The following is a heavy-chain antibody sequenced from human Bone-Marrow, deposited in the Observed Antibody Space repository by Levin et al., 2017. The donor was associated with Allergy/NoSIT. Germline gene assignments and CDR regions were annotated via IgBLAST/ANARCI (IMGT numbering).Heavy chain of an antibody. CDR3: ESSIAAAE. J-gene: IGHJ4*02. CDR1: GFTFSGST. D-gene: IGHD6-13*01. Sequence: PSETLSLTCAASGFTFSGSTMHWVRQASGKGLEWVGRIRNTTKNYATAYAASVKGRFTISRDDSKNTAYLEMNSLKIEDTAVYYCESSIAAAEWGQGTLVTVSS. CDR2: IRNTTKNYAT. V-gene: IGHV3-73*01.